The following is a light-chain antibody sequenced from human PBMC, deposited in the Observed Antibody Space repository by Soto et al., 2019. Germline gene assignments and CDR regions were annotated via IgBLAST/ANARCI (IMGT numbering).Light chain of an antibody. Sequence: DIQMTQSPSSLSASVGDGVTITCRASQSISSYVSWYQQKPGKAPKLPIYAASRLQSGVPSRFSGSRSGTDFTLTISSLQPEDFATYYCQQSYSRVTFGQGTKVEIK. CDR2: AAS. CDR3: QQSYSRVT. V-gene: IGKV1-39*01. CDR1: QSISSY. J-gene: IGKJ1*01.